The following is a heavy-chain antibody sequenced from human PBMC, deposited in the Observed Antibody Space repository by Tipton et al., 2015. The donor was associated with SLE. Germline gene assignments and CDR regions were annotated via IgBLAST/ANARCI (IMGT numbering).Heavy chain of an antibody. D-gene: IGHD6-6*01. CDR3: AKDTLEAARSSCYYGMDV. V-gene: IGHV3-23*01. CDR1: GFTFNSYG. J-gene: IGHJ6*02. CDR2: ISGSGDST. Sequence: SLRLSCAASGFTFNSYGMSWVRQAPGEGLEWVSTISGSGDSTHYADSVKGRFTISRDNSKNMLYLQMNSLRADDTAVYYCAKDTLEAARSSCYYGMDVWGQGTTVTVSS.